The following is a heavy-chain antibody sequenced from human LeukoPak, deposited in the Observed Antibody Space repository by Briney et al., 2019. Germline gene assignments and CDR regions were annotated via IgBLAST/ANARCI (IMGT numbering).Heavy chain of an antibody. J-gene: IGHJ4*02. V-gene: IGHV4-39*01. CDR2: IYYSGST. CDR3: ARQIVLMVYAIRYFDY. Sequence: SETLSLTCTVSGGSISSSSYYWGWIRQPPGKGLEWIGSIYYSGSTYYNPSLKSRVTISVDTSKNQFSLKLSSVTAADTAVYYCARQIVLMVYAIRYFDYWGQGTLVNVAS. CDR1: GGSISSSSYY. D-gene: IGHD2-8*01.